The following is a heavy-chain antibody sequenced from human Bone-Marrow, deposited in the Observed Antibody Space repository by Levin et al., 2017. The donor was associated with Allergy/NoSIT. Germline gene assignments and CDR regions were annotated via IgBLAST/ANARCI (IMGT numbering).Heavy chain of an antibody. CDR1: GFTFSSYG. CDR3: AKEEDTGGFDY. V-gene: IGHV3-30*18. J-gene: IGHJ4*02. Sequence: GGSLRLSCAASGFTFSSYGMHWVRQAPGKGLEWVAVISYDGSNKYYADSVKGRFTISRDNSKNTLYLQMNSLRAEDTAVYYCAKEEDTGGFDYWGQGTLVTVSS. D-gene: IGHD1-26*01. CDR2: ISYDGSNK.